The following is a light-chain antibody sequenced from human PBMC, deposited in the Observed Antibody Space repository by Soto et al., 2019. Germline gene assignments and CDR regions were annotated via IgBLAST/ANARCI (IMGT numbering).Light chain of an antibody. CDR2: DAS. V-gene: IGKV3-11*01. Sequence: EIVLTQSPATLSLSPGERAILSCRASQRVSTFFAWYQQKPGQAPRLLIYDASERATVIPARFSGSGSGTDFPLTSSSLEPEDLAVYYFQHRLSWPLTFGGGTTLELK. CDR3: QHRLSWPLT. CDR1: QRVSTF. J-gene: IGKJ4*01.